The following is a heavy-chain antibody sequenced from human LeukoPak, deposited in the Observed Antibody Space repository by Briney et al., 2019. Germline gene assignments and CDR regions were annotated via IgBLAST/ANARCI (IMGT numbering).Heavy chain of an antibody. Sequence: GGSLRLSCAASGFTFSSYSMNWVRQAPGKGLEWVSSISSSSCYIYYADSVKGRFTISRDNAKNSLYLQMNSLRAEDTAVYYCARDANYDSSGSSLEGDYYYYYGMDVWGQGTTVTVSS. CDR2: ISSSSCYI. J-gene: IGHJ6*02. V-gene: IGHV3-21*01. D-gene: IGHD3-22*01. CDR1: GFTFSSYS. CDR3: ARDANYDSSGSSLEGDYYYYYGMDV.